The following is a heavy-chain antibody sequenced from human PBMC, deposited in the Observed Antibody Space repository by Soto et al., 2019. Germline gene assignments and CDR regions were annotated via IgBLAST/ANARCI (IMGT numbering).Heavy chain of an antibody. D-gene: IGHD6-13*01. CDR3: ARARPRQQLAPYGMDV. CDR2: IYYSGST. Sequence: SETLSLTCTVSGGSIGSGRYYWTWIRQHPGKGLEWIGYIYYSGSTYYNPSLKSRVTISVDTSKNQFSLKLSSVTAADTAVYYCARARPRQQLAPYGMDVWGQGTTVTVSS. CDR1: GGSIGSGRYY. V-gene: IGHV4-31*03. J-gene: IGHJ6*02.